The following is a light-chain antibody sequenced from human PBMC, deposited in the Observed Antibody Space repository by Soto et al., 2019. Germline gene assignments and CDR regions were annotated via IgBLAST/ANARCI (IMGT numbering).Light chain of an antibody. V-gene: IGKV1-39*01. CDR2: AAS. Sequence: IQMTQSPSSLSASVGDRVTITCRAGQSIFSSLNWYQQRPGKAPTLLIYAASSLQSGVPSRFRGSGYGTDFALTSTSLQSEDFAIYYCQQSYNSPPMTVGPGTRLQIK. CDR3: QQSYNSPPMT. CDR1: QSIFSS. J-gene: IGKJ5*01.